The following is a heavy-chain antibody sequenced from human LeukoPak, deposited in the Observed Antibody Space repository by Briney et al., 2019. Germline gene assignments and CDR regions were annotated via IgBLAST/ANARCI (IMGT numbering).Heavy chain of an antibody. D-gene: IGHD3-22*01. V-gene: IGHV1-18*01. CDR3: ARHYYYDSSGYHDY. Sequence: ASVKVSCKASGYTFTSYGISWVRQAPGQGLEWMGWISAYNGNTNYAQKLQGRVTMTTDTSTSTAYMELRSLRSDDTAVYYCARHYYYDSSGYHDYWGQGTLVTVSS. CDR2: ISAYNGNT. J-gene: IGHJ4*02. CDR1: GYTFTSYG.